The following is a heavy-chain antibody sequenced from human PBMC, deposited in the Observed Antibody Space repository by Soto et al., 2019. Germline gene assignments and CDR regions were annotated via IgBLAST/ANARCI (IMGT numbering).Heavy chain of an antibody. J-gene: IGHJ4*02. Sequence: EVQLVESGGGLVKPGGSLRLSCVTSRFTFSYAWMSWVRQAPGKGLEWVARVKSEDDGGTTHYAAPVKDRFTISRDDARSTLYLQMNRLTIEDTAIYYCTDFAHWGKGPSVTASS. CDR3: TDFAH. V-gene: IGHV3-15*01. CDR1: RFTFSYAW. CDR2: VKSEDDGGTT.